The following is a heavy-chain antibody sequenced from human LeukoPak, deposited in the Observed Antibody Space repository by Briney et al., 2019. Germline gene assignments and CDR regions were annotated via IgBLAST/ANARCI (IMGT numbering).Heavy chain of an antibody. D-gene: IGHD1-26*01. CDR2: IVVDSGYT. CDR1: GFTFTNSA. Sequence: TAVKVSCKASGFTFTNSAVQWVRQARGQRLEWIGWIVVDSGYTNYAQKFQERVTITRDMSTGAAYMELSSLRSEDTAVYYCGAAGSYYGPGYWGQGTLVTVSS. V-gene: IGHV1-58*01. J-gene: IGHJ4*02. CDR3: GAAGSYYGPGY.